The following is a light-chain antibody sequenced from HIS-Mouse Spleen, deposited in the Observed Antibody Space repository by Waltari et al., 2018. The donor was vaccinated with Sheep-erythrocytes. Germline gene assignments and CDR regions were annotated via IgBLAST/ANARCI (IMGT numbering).Light chain of an antibody. Sequence: SYELTQPPSVSVSPGQTASITCSGDKLGDKYACWYQQKPGQSPVLVIYQDSKRPSGIPERFSGSNSWHTATLTIGGTQAMDEADYYCQAWDSSTVVFGGGTKVTVL. V-gene: IGLV3-1*01. J-gene: IGLJ2*01. CDR2: QDS. CDR3: QAWDSSTVV. CDR1: KLGDKY.